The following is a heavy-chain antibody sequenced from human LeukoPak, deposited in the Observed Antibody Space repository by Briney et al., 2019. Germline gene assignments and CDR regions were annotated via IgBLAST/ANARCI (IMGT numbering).Heavy chain of an antibody. CDR3: VGTFTVFGVVSTIE. CDR1: GFTFSSYS. D-gene: IGHD3-3*01. Sequence: GGSLRLSCAASGFTFSSYSMNWVRQAPGKGLEWVSAISGSGGSTYYADSVKGRFTISRDNSKNTLYLQMNNLRVDDTAAYYCVGTFTVFGVVSTIEWGQGTLVTVSS. J-gene: IGHJ4*02. CDR2: ISGSGGST. V-gene: IGHV3-23*01.